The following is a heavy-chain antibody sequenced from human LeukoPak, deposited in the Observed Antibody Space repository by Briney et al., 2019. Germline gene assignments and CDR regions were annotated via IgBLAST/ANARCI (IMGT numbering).Heavy chain of an antibody. CDR1: GGTFSSYA. V-gene: IGHV1-69*04. Sequence: SVTVSCKASGGTFSSYAISWVRQAPGQGLEWMGRIIPIFGIASYAQKFQGRVTITADKSTSTAYMELSSLRSEDTAVYYCARGRRYCSSTSCPYGMDVWGQGTTVTVSS. J-gene: IGHJ6*02. D-gene: IGHD2-2*01. CDR3: ARGRRYCSSTSCPYGMDV. CDR2: IIPIFGIA.